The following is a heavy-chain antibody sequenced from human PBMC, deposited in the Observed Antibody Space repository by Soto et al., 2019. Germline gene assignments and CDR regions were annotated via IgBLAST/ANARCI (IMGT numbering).Heavy chain of an antibody. CDR2: IYYSGST. CDR3: ARLAPLGYCSSTSCEGGVGY. D-gene: IGHD2-2*01. V-gene: IGHV4-39*01. J-gene: IGHJ4*02. CDR1: GGSISSSSYY. Sequence: TSETLSLTCTVSGGSISSSSYYWGWIRQPPGKGLEWIGSIYYSGSTYYNPSLKSRVTISVDTSKNQFSLKLSSVTAADTAVYYCARLAPLGYCSSTSCEGGVGYWGQGTLVTVSS.